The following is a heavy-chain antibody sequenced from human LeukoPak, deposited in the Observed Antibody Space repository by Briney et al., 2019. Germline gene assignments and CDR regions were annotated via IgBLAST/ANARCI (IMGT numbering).Heavy chain of an antibody. J-gene: IGHJ4*02. Sequence: GESLKISCKGSGYTFTSYWIGWVRQMPGKGLDWMEIIYPGASDTRYSPSFQGQVTISVDKSIATAYLEWSSLKASDTAMYYCARQDCSGGSCSCDYWGQGTLVTVSS. CDR2: IYPGASDT. D-gene: IGHD2-15*01. CDR1: GYTFTSYW. CDR3: ARQDCSGGSCSCDY. V-gene: IGHV5-51*01.